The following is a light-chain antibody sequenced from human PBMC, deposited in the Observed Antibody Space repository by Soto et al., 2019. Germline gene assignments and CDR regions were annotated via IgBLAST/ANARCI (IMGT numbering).Light chain of an antibody. CDR1: SSNIGSYA. Sequence: QAVVTQPPSASGTPGQRVTISCSGSSSNIGSYAVNWYQQLPRTAPKLLIYSHNQRPSGVPDRISGSKSGTSASLVISGLQSEDEAIYYCAAWDDSLNGVVFGGGTKLTVL. J-gene: IGLJ2*01. V-gene: IGLV1-44*01. CDR3: AAWDDSLNGVV. CDR2: SHN.